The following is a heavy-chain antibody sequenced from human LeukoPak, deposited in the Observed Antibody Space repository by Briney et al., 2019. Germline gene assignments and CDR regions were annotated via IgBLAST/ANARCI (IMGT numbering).Heavy chain of an antibody. CDR3: ARDQEGFDY. CDR2: IYPRDGST. V-gene: IGHV1-46*01. CDR1: GYTFTSNY. J-gene: IGHJ4*02. Sequence: ASVKVSCKASGYTFTSNYIHWVRQAPGQGLEWMGMIYPRDGSTSYAQKFQGRVTVTRDTSTSTVHMELSGLRAEDTAVYYCARDQEGFDYWGQGTLVTVSS.